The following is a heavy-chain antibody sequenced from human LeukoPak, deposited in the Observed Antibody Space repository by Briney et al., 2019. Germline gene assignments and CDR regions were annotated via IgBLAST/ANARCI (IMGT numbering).Heavy chain of an antibody. CDR1: GYSISSGYF. CDR3: ARHGYSSSWYQNYYFDY. V-gene: IGHV4-38-2*02. Sequence: PSETLSLTCTVSGYSISSGYFWGWIRQPPGRGLEWIGEISHSGSTNYNPSLKSRVTISVDTSKNQFSLKVNSVTAADTAVYYCARHGYSSSWYQNYYFDYWGQGTLVTVSS. D-gene: IGHD6-13*01. J-gene: IGHJ4*02. CDR2: ISHSGST.